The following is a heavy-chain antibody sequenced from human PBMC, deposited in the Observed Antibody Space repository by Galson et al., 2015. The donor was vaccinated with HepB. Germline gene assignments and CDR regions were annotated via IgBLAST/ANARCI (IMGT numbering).Heavy chain of an antibody. CDR1: GDSVPNNRAA. Sequence: CAISGDSVPNNRAAWHWIRQSPSRGLEWLGKTYYRSKWYDEYAVTVKSRITIYADTSKNQFSLQLNSVTPEDTAMYYCARQEFYVFAHWGQGTLVTVSS. CDR3: ARQEFYVFAH. D-gene: IGHD2/OR15-2a*01. V-gene: IGHV6-1*01. J-gene: IGHJ5*02. CDR2: TYYRSKWYD.